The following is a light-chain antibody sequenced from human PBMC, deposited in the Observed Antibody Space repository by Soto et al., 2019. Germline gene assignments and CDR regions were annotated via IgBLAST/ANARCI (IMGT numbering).Light chain of an antibody. V-gene: IGKV3-15*01. CDR2: VPS. CDR3: QQYSNWPSWR. CDR1: QSVSSF. J-gene: IGKJ1*01. Sequence: EKVMTQSPATLSMSPGARATLSCRASQSVSSFLAWYQQKPGQAPRLLIYVPSTRATGIPARFSGSGSGTEVTLTISSLQSEDFAVYYWQQYSNWPSWRFGRGTKVEVK.